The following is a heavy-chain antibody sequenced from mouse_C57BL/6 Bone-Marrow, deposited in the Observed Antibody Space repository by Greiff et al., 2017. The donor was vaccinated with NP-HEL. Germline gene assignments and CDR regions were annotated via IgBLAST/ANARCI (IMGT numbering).Heavy chain of an antibody. J-gene: IGHJ4*01. CDR1: GYTFTSYW. CDR2: INPSSGYT. CDR3: ARKDDGYYVGAMDY. Sequence: VQLQQSGAELAKPGASVKLSCKASGYTFTSYWMHWVKQRPGQGLEWIGYINPSSGYTKYNQKFKDKATLTVDKSSSTAYMQLSSLTYEDSAVYYCARKDDGYYVGAMDYWGQGTSVTVSS. V-gene: IGHV1-7*01. D-gene: IGHD2-3*01.